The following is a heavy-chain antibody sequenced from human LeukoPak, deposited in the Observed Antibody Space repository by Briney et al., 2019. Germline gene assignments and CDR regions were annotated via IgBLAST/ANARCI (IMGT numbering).Heavy chain of an antibody. CDR3: AKELYDFWSGYYPDKYYFDY. CDR2: ISYDGSNK. CDR1: GFTFSSYA. D-gene: IGHD3-3*01. J-gene: IGHJ4*02. Sequence: GGSLRLSCAASGFTFSSYAMHWVRQAPGKGLEWVAVISYDGSNKYYADSVKGRFTISRDNSKNTLYLQMNSLRAEDTAVYYCAKELYDFWSGYYPDKYYFDYWGQGTLVTVSS. V-gene: IGHV3-30-3*01.